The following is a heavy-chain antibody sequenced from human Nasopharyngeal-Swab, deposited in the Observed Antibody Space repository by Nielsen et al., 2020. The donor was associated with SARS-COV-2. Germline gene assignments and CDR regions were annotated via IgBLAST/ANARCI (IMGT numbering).Heavy chain of an antibody. V-gene: IGHV5-51*01. CDR1: GYSFTNYW. CDR2: IYPGDSSI. J-gene: IGHJ4*02. CDR3: ARRGDCNGNPCYSDY. Sequence: ASVKVSCKASGYSFTNYWIGWVRQMPGTGLEWMGLIYPGDSSIRYIPSFQGQVTISVDKSISTTYLQWSNLKASDAATYYCARRGDCNGNPCYSDYWGQGTLVTVSS. D-gene: IGHD2-21*02.